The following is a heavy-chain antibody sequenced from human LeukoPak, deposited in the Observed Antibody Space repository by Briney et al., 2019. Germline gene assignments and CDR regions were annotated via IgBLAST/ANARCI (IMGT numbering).Heavy chain of an antibody. V-gene: IGHV3-30*03. CDR3: ARGSARSGPYRTYYYYYYGMDV. D-gene: IGHD1-1*01. CDR2: ISYDGSNK. J-gene: IGHJ6*02. CDR1: GFTFTSYW. Sequence: PGGSLRLSCAASGFTFTSYWMNWVRQAPGKGLEWVAVISYDGSNKYYADSVKGRFTISRDNSKNTLYLQMNSLRAEDTAVYYCARGSARSGPYRTYYYYYYGMDVWGQGTTVTVSS.